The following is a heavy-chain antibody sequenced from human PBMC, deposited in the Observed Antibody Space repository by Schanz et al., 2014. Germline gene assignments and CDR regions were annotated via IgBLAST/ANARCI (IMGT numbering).Heavy chain of an antibody. V-gene: IGHV3-66*01. CDR1: GFTFSRNA. CDR2: IYSGGST. CDR3: AKCIGWYGRCAFDI. D-gene: IGHD6-19*01. J-gene: IGHJ3*02. Sequence: EVQLVESGGGLVQPGGSLRLSCAASGFTFSRNAMSWVRQAPGKGLEWVAVIYSGGSTFYTDSVKGRFTISRDNSKNTLYLQMNSLIAEDTAVYYCAKCIGWYGRCAFDIWGQGTMVTVSS.